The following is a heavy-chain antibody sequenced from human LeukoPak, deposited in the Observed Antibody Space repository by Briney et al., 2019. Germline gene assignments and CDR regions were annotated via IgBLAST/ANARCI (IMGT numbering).Heavy chain of an antibody. J-gene: IGHJ4*02. CDR3: ARVSGIDGDYFDY. CDR1: GFTFSSYW. CDR2: ISSSGSTI. D-gene: IGHD2-8*01. V-gene: IGHV3-48*04. Sequence: HLGGSLRLSCAASGFTFSSYWMNWVRQAPGKGLEWVSYISSSGSTIYYADSVKGRFTISRDNAKNSLYLQMNSLRAEDTAVYYCARVSGIDGDYFDYWGQGTLVTVSS.